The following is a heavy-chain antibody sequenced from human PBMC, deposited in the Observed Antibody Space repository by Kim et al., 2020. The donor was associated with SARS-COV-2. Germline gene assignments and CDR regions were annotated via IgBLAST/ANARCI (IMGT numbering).Heavy chain of an antibody. V-gene: IGHV4-59*09. CDR3: ARGRYGSGTYNFDY. Sequence: PSLKSRVTISVDTSKNQFSLKVNSVTAADTAVYYCARGRYGSGTYNFDYWGQGTLVTVSS. D-gene: IGHD3-10*01. J-gene: IGHJ4*02.